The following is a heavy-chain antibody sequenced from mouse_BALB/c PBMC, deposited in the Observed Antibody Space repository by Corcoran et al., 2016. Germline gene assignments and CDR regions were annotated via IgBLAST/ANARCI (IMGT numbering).Heavy chain of an antibody. V-gene: IGHV3-6*02. J-gene: IGHJ4*01. D-gene: IGHD2-4*01. Sequence: DVQLQESGPGLVKQSKYLSLTCSVTGYSITSGYCWNWIRQFQGNKLEWMGYISYDGSNNYNPSLKNRISITRDTSKNQFFLKLNSVTTEDTSTYYCAASYDCYAMDYWGQGTSVTVSS. CDR2: ISYDGSN. CDR1: GYSITSGYC. CDR3: AASYDCYAMDY.